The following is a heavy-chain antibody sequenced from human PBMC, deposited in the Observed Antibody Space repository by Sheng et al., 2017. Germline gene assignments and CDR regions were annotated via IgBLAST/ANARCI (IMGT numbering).Heavy chain of an antibody. CDR1: GFTFSSYA. CDR3: ARADYGDYD. V-gene: IGHV3-30*04. Sequence: QVQLVESGGGVVQPGRSLRLSCAASGFTFSSYAMHWVRQAPGKGLEWVAVISYVGSNKYYADSVKGRFTISRDNSKNTLYLQMNSLRAEDTAVYYCARADYGDYDWGQGTLVTVSS. J-gene: IGHJ4*02. CDR2: ISYVGSNK. D-gene: IGHD4-17*01.